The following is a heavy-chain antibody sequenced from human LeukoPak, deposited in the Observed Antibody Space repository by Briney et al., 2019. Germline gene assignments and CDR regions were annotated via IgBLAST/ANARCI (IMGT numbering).Heavy chain of an antibody. D-gene: IGHD3-22*01. CDR3: ARDDYYDSTSFYAY. J-gene: IGHJ4*02. CDR2: ISTYNGDS. CDR1: GYTFNSHG. V-gene: IGHV1-18*01. Sequence: ASVTVSCKASGYTFNSHGISWVRQAPGQGLEWMGWISTYNGDSNYAQKFQGRVTITTDTSTSTAYMELRSLRSDDTAFYYCARDDYYDSTSFYAYWGQGTLVGVSS.